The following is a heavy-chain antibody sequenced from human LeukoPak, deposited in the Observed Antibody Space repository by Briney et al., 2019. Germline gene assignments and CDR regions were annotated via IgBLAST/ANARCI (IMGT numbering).Heavy chain of an antibody. CDR2: ISGSGGST. CDR3: AKDGYCSGGSCYPYYFDY. CDR1: GFTFSSYA. V-gene: IGHV3-23*01. Sequence: GGSLRLSCAASGFTFSSYAMSWVRQAPGKGLEWVSAISGSGGSTYYADSVKGRFTISRDNSKNTLYLQMNSLRAEDTAVYYCAKDGYCSGGSCYPYYFDYWGQGTLSPSPQ. J-gene: IGHJ4*02. D-gene: IGHD2-15*01.